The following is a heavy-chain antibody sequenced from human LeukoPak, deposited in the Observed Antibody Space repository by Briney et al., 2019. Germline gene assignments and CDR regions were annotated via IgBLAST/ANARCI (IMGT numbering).Heavy chain of an antibody. CDR2: FDPEDGET. Sequence: GASVKDSCKVSGYTLTELSMHWVRQAPGKGLEWMGGFDPEDGETIYAQKFQGRVTMTEDTSTDTAYMELSSLRSEDTAVYYCATGLVKRLDSSGYYSGHDDAFDIWGQGTMVTVSS. CDR1: GYTLTELS. CDR3: ATGLVKRLDSSGYYSGHDDAFDI. V-gene: IGHV1-24*01. J-gene: IGHJ3*02. D-gene: IGHD3-22*01.